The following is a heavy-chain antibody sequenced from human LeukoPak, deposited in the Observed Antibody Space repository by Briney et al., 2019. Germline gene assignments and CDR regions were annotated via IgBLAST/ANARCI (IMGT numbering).Heavy chain of an antibody. Sequence: GGSVSLSCAASGFTFSIYGMHWVRQAPGKGREGVAVIWYDGSNKYYADSVKGRFTISRDNSKNTLYLQMNSLRAENTAVYYCARGIAVAGTDYLGQGTLVTVSS. D-gene: IGHD6-19*01. J-gene: IGHJ4*02. CDR3: ARGIAVAGTDY. CDR1: GFTFSIYG. V-gene: IGHV3-33*01. CDR2: IWYDGSNK.